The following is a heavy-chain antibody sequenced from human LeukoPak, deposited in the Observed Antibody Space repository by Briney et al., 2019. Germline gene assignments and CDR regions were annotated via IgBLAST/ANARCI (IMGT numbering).Heavy chain of an antibody. D-gene: IGHD3-22*01. Sequence: SETLSLTCTVSGGSISRYYWSWIRQPPGKGLEWIGYIYDSGSTNYNPSLKSRVTISVDTSKKQFALNLSSVTAADTAVYYCARGAYYYDSSDYNWYFDLWGRGTLVTVSS. J-gene: IGHJ2*01. CDR2: IYDSGST. CDR3: ARGAYYYDSSDYNWYFDL. CDR1: GGSISRYY. V-gene: IGHV4-59*01.